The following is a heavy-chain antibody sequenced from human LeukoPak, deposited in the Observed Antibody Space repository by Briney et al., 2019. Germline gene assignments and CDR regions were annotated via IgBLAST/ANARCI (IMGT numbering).Heavy chain of an antibody. CDR3: ARGVAAPGTGGLSWFDP. J-gene: IGHJ5*02. V-gene: IGHV4-59*01. D-gene: IGHD6-13*01. CDR2: IYSSGST. CDR1: GGSIGSYY. Sequence: SETLSLTCTVSGGSIGSYYWSWIPQPPGKGLEWIRYIYSSGSTNYNPSLKSRVTISLDTSKTQFSLKLNFVTAADTAVYYCARGVAAPGTGGLSWFDPWGQGTLVTVSS.